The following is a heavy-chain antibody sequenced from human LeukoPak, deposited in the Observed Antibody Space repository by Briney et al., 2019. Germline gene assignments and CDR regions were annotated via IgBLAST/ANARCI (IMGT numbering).Heavy chain of an antibody. CDR3: AKLLPPGHSYGYPVY. CDR1: GFTFRSYA. CDR2: ISGSGGST. D-gene: IGHD5-18*01. Sequence: GGSLRLSCAASGFTFRSYAMGWVRQAPGEGLEWDSAISGSGGSTYYADSVEGRFTISRDNSKNTLYLQMNSLGAEDTAVYYCAKLLPPGHSYGYPVYWGQGTLVTVSS. V-gene: IGHV3-23*01. J-gene: IGHJ4*02.